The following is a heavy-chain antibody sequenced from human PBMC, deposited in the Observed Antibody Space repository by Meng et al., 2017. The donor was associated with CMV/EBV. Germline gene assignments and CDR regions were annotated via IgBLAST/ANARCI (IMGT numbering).Heavy chain of an antibody. D-gene: IGHD6-6*01. Sequence: GESLKISCSSSTFTLSNHDMNWVRQAPGKGLEWLSHINRGDSVIAYADSVRGRFTISRDIAKNSLYLQMNSLRAEDTAVYYCAKDRSSSVSFWFDPWGQGTLVTVSS. CDR3: AKDRSSSVSFWFDP. J-gene: IGHJ5*02. CDR2: INRGDSVI. V-gene: IGHV3-48*03. CDR1: TFTLSNHD.